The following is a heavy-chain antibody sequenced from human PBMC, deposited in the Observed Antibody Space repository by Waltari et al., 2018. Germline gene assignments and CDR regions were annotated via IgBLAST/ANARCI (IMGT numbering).Heavy chain of an antibody. D-gene: IGHD3-10*01. CDR2: VDPEDWET. V-gene: IGHV1-69-2*01. J-gene: IGHJ3*01. CDR3: VTALGDRSSASRPFDV. Sequence: EVQLLQSGPELEKSGRTVTISAQDPGNRFTAYYIPWVQQATGKGPQWMGFVDPEDWETIYAERFQGRVTITADTSTETAFMELSSLTSDDTAVYYCVTALGDRSSASRPFDVWGLGTLITVSS. CDR1: GNRFTAYY.